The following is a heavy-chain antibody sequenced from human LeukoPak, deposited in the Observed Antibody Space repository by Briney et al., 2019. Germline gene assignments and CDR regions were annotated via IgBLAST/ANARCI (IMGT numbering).Heavy chain of an antibody. J-gene: IGHJ6*02. Sequence: AGGSLRLSCAVSGITFSSFWMSWVRQAPGKGLEWVANIKQDGSEKYYVDSVKGRFTISRDNSKNSLYLQMNSLRTEDTALYYCAKDIQGKLRPYYYYGMDVWGQGTTVTVSS. CDR2: IKQDGSEK. CDR3: AKDIQGKLRPYYYYGMDV. D-gene: IGHD4-23*01. CDR1: GITFSSFW. V-gene: IGHV3-7*03.